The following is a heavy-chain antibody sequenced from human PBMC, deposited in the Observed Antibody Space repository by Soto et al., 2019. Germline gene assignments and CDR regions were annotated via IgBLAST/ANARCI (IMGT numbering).Heavy chain of an antibody. CDR1: GGSISSYY. CDR2: IYYSGST. V-gene: IGHV4-59*01. J-gene: IGHJ6*03. Sequence: PSETLSLTCTVSGGSISSYYWSWIRQPPGKGLEWIGYIYYSGSTNYNPSLKSRVTISVDTSKNQFSLKLSSVTAADTAVYYCARATSYYYYYMDVWGKGTTVTVSS. D-gene: IGHD1-1*01. CDR3: ARATSYYYYYMDV.